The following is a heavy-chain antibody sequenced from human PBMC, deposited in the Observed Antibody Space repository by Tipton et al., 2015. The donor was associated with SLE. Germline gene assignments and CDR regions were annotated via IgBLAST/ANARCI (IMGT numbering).Heavy chain of an antibody. J-gene: IGHJ6*02. D-gene: IGHD2-2*01. CDR1: GVSISSGGYS. V-gene: IGHV4-30-2*03. CDR2: IYHTGTT. CDR3: ARGCSSSTCEPFYFFGMDV. Sequence: TLSLTCSVSGVSISSGGYSWTWIRQPPGKGLEWIGIIYHTGTTKYSPSLQRRVAISVDTSRNQFSLKLNSLTAADTAVYYCARGCSSSTCEPFYFFGMDVWGQGTTVTVSS.